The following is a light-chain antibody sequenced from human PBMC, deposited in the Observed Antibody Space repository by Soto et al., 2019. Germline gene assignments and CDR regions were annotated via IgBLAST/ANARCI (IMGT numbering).Light chain of an antibody. CDR3: QQYNNYSPT. CDR1: QSITNG. Sequence: DIQMTQSPSTLSAHVGDRVTITCRASQSITNGVAWYQQKPGKAPKLLIYDASNLESGVPSRFSGGGSGTDFTLTVSSLQPDDFATYYCQQYNNYSPTFGQGTKVEV. V-gene: IGKV1-5*01. CDR2: DAS. J-gene: IGKJ1*01.